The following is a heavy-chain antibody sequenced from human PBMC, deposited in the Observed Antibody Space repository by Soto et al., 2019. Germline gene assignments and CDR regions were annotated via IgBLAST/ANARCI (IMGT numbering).Heavy chain of an antibody. Sequence: ASVKVSCKASGYTFTSYGISWVRQAPGQGLEWMGWISAYNGNTNYAQKLQGRVTMTTDTSTSTAYMELRSLRSDDTAVYYCARVKLLSNYYYGMDVWGQGTTVTVSS. V-gene: IGHV1-18*04. D-gene: IGHD2-15*01. CDR3: ARVKLLSNYYYGMDV. J-gene: IGHJ6*02. CDR1: GYTFTSYG. CDR2: ISAYNGNT.